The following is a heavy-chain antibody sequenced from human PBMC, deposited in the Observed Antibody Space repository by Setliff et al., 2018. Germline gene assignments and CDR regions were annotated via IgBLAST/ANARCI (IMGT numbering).Heavy chain of an antibody. V-gene: IGHV4-59*01. D-gene: IGHD3-10*01. CDR3: ARGSTMIQGVRLYYHGLDV. Sequence: SETLSLTCTVSGGSINNYYWSWIRQAPGKGLEWVGYVYYTGTTNYSPSLKGRVIISVDASKNRLSLQLNSVTPADTAVYYCARGSTMIQGVRLYYHGLDVWGQGTTVTVSS. J-gene: IGHJ6*02. CDR1: GGSINNYY. CDR2: VYYTGTT.